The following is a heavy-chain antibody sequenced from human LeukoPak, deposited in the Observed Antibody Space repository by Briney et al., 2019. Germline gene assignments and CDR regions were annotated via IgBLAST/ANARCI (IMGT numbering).Heavy chain of an antibody. V-gene: IGHV4-59*13. D-gene: IGHD2-2*01. J-gene: IGHJ6*03. CDR1: GGSISSYY. CDR2: NYYSWST. CDR3: ARLRPAAAGYYYYDYYVDV. Sequence: SEPLSLTCTVSGGSISSYYWSWLRQPRGKGLEWVGYNYYSWSTKYNPSLKSRVTISVDTSKNQFSLKLSSVTAADTAVYYCARLRPAAAGYYYYDYYVDVWGKGTTVTVSS.